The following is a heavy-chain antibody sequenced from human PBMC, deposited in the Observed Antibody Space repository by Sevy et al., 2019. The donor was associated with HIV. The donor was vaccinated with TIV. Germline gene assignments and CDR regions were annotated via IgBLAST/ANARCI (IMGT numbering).Heavy chain of an antibody. CDR2: IWIDGSNT. V-gene: IGHV3-33*01. Sequence: GGSLRLSCAASGFTFSSFGMHWVRQAPGKGLEWVAVIWIDGSNTYNADSVKGRFTISREIAKNTLHLQMNSLRAEDTAVYYCARDLEFYDSGDYGPAFMPDFWGHGTLVTVSS. D-gene: IGHD4-17*01. CDR1: GFTFSSFG. J-gene: IGHJ4*01. CDR3: ARDLEFYDSGDYGPAFMPDF.